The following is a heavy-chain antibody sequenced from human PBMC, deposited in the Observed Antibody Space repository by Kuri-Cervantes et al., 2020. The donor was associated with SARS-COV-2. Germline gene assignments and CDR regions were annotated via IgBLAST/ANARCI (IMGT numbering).Heavy chain of an antibody. CDR1: GFTFSSFA. CDR2: ISGSGVGT. D-gene: IGHD2/OR15-2a*01. CDR3: AKVGLSFDY. J-gene: IGHJ4*02. V-gene: IGHV3-23*01. Sequence: LSLTCAASGFTFSSFAMSWVRQAPGKGLEWVSSISGSGVGTYYADSVKGRFTISRDNSKNTLYLQMNSLRAEDSALYYCAKVGLSFDYWGQGTLVAVSS.